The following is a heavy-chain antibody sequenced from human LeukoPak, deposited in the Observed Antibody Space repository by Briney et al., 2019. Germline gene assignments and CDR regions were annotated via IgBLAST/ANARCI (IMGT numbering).Heavy chain of an antibody. V-gene: IGHV1-46*01. CDR1: GYTFTSNY. J-gene: IGHJ4*02. Sequence: ASVKVSCKASGYTFTSNYIHWVRQAPGQGLEWMGMIYPRDGSTSYAQKFQGRVTVTRDTSTSTVHMELSGLRSEDTAVYCCARGQEGFDYWGQGTLVTVSS. CDR2: IYPRDGST. CDR3: ARGQEGFDY.